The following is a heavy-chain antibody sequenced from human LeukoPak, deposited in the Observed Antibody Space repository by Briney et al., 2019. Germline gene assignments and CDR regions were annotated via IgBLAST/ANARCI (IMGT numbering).Heavy chain of an antibody. D-gene: IGHD1-26*01. J-gene: IGHJ3*02. Sequence: GGSLRLSCAASGFTFSNYGMHWVRQAPGKGLEWVASMRYDGGNKYYADSLKGRFTISRDNSKNTLYLQMNSLRAEDTAVYYCAKKTIVGATVDAFDIWGQGTMVTVSS. CDR2: MRYDGGNK. V-gene: IGHV3-30*02. CDR1: GFTFSNYG. CDR3: AKKTIVGATVDAFDI.